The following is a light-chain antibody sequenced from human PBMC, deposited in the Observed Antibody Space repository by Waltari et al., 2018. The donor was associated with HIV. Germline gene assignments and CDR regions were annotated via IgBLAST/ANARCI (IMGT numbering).Light chain of an antibody. Sequence: VTTQSPLSLRVPPGAPDPNSCRSSKSLLHSNGNNYLDCYRQKPGQAPQLLIYLGSNRASGVPDRFSGSGSGTDFTLKISRVEAEDVEVYYCLQTVQGWTFGQGTKVEIK. V-gene: IGKV2-28*01. CDR3: LQTVQGWT. CDR2: LGS. CDR1: KSLLHSNGNNY. J-gene: IGKJ1*01.